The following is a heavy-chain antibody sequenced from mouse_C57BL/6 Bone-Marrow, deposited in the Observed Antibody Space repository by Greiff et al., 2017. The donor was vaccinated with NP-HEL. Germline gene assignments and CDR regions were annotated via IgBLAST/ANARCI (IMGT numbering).Heavy chain of an antibody. Sequence: DVQLQESGGGLVQPGGSMKLSCVASGFTFSNYWMNWVRQSPEKGLEWVAQIRLKSDNYATHYAESVKGRFTISRDDSKSSVYLQMNNLRAEDTGIYYCTVYGSSYDYAMDYWGQGTSVTVSS. D-gene: IGHD1-1*01. CDR1: GFTFSNYW. V-gene: IGHV6-3*01. CDR2: IRLKSDNYAT. CDR3: TVYGSSYDYAMDY. J-gene: IGHJ4*01.